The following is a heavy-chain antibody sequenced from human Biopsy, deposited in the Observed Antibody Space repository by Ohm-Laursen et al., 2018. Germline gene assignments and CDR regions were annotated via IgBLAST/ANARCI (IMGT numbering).Heavy chain of an antibody. Sequence: GTLSLTCAVSGVSISSYFWNWIRQPPGKGLEWIGDIYYSGSTKYNPSLKSRVTISVDMSKSQLSLKLTSVTTADTAVYYCSRGNEVMVTGPYFFDYWGQGTLVIVSS. V-gene: IGHV4-59*01. CDR1: GVSISSYF. J-gene: IGHJ4*02. D-gene: IGHD2-21*02. CDR2: IYYSGST. CDR3: SRGNEVMVTGPYFFDY.